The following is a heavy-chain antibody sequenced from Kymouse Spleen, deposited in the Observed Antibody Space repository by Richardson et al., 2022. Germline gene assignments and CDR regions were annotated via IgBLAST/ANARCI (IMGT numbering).Heavy chain of an antibody. V-gene: IGHV3-30*18. CDR1: GFTFSSYG. CDR3: AKDGGRIVGAKVYYYYYYGMDV. J-gene: IGHJ6*02. D-gene: IGHD1-26*01. CDR2: ISYDGSNK. Sequence: QVQLVESGGGVVQPGRSLRLSCAASGFTFSSYGMHWVRQAPGKGLEWVAVISYDGSNKYYADSVKGRFTISRDNSKNTLYLQMNSLRAEDTAVYYCAKDGGRIVGAKVYYYYYYGMDVWGQGTTVTVSS.